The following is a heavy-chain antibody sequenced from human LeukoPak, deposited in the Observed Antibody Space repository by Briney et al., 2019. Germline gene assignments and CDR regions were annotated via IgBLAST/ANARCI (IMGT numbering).Heavy chain of an antibody. V-gene: IGHV4-59*01. CDR1: GGSISSYY. Sequence: SETLSLTCTVSGGSISSYYWSWLRQPPGKGLDWIAFISDSGSTYYNPSLKSRVTISLDTSKKQFSLKLTSVTAADTAVYYCARDFGPSRGFDYWGQGTLVTVSS. CDR2: ISDSGST. D-gene: IGHD3-10*01. CDR3: ARDFGPSRGFDY. J-gene: IGHJ4*02.